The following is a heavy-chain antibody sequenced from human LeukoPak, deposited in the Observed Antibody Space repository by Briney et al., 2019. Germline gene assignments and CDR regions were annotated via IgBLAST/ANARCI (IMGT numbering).Heavy chain of an antibody. V-gene: IGHV1-2*04. D-gene: IGHD3-3*01. J-gene: IGHJ4*02. CDR3: ARDTRRFLEWSPSLY. CDR1: GYTFTGYY. CDR2: INPNSGGT. Sequence: GASVKVSCKASGYTFTGYYMHWVRQAPGQGLEWMGWINPNSGGTNYAQKFQGWVTMTRDTSISTAYMELSRLRSDDTAVYYCARDTRRFLEWSPSLYWGQGTLVTVSS.